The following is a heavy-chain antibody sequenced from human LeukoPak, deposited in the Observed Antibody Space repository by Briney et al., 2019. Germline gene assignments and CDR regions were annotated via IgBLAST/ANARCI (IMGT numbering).Heavy chain of an antibody. J-gene: IGHJ5*02. D-gene: IGHD3-22*01. CDR3: AGLYYYDSSGYSSWFDP. Sequence: SVTVSCRASGGTFSSYAISWVRQAPGQGLEWMGRIIPIFGIANYARKFQGRVTITADKSTSTAYMELSSLRSEDTAVYYCAGLYYYDSSGYSSWFDPWGQGTLVTVSS. V-gene: IGHV1-69*04. CDR1: GGTFSSYA. CDR2: IIPIFGIA.